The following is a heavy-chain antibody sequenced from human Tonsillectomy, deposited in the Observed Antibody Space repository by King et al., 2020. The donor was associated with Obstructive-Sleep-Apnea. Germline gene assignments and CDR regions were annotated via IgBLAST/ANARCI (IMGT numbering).Heavy chain of an antibody. CDR2: INPDSGGT. Sequence: VQLVESGAEVKKPGASVKVSCKASGYIFTGYYIHWVRQAPGQGLEWMGWINPDSGGTNYAQKFQGRVTKTRDTSISTAYMELSRLRSDDTAIYYCSRDGGGRKLLLLSYFDYWGQGTLATVSS. CDR3: SRDGGGRKLLLLSYFDY. D-gene: IGHD2-15*01. V-gene: IGHV1-2*02. CDR1: GYIFTGYY. J-gene: IGHJ4*02.